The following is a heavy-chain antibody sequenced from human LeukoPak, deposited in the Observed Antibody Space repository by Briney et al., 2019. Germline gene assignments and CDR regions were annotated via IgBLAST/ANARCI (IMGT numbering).Heavy chain of an antibody. D-gene: IGHD5-18*01. Sequence: SETLSLTCTVSGGSISSYYWSWIRQPAGKGLEWIGRIYTSGSTNYNPSLKSRVTTSVDTSKNQFSLKLSSVTAADTAVYYCARGDTAMVRYYYYGMDVWGQGTTVTVSS. CDR1: GGSISSYY. CDR3: ARGDTAMVRYYYYGMDV. J-gene: IGHJ6*02. CDR2: IYTSGST. V-gene: IGHV4-4*07.